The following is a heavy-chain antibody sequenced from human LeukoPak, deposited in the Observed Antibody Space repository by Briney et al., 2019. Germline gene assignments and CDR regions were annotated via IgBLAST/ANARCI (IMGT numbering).Heavy chain of an antibody. CDR2: ISYDGSNK. Sequence: GGSLRLSCAASGFTFSSHGMHWVRQAPGKGLEWVAVISYDGSNKYYADSVKGRFTISRDNSKNTLYLQMNSLRAEDTAVYYCAKDHLPEYYDSSGTAGYWGQGTLVTVSS. CDR1: GFTFSSHG. D-gene: IGHD3-22*01. J-gene: IGHJ4*02. V-gene: IGHV3-30*18. CDR3: AKDHLPEYYDSSGTAGY.